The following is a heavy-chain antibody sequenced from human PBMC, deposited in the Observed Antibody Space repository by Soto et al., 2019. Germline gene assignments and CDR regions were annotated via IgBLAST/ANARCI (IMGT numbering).Heavy chain of an antibody. Sequence: SGPTLVNPTEPLTLTCTVSEFSLSNARRGVSWIRQPPGKALEWLAHICSNDEKSYSTSLKSRLTISKDTSKSQVFLTMTNMDPVDTATYYCARTNSDFWSAYSPDRLFDSWGQGTLVTVSS. J-gene: IGHJ5*01. V-gene: IGHV2-26*01. CDR3: ARTNSDFWSAYSPDRLFDS. D-gene: IGHD3-3*01. CDR1: EFSLSNARRG. CDR2: ICSNDEK.